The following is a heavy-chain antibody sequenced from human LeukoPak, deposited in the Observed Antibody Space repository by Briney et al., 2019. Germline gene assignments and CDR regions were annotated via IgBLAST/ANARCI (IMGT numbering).Heavy chain of an antibody. Sequence: QSGGSLRLSCAASGFTFSSYWMHWVRQAPGKGLVWVSRINSDGSSTSYADSVKGRFTISRDNAKNTLYLQMNSLRAEDTAVYYCAKDGPQYCTSTNCLGGYWGQGTLVTVSS. J-gene: IGHJ4*02. CDR1: GFTFSSYW. CDR2: INSDGSST. V-gene: IGHV3-74*01. CDR3: AKDGPQYCTSTNCLGGY. D-gene: IGHD2-2*01.